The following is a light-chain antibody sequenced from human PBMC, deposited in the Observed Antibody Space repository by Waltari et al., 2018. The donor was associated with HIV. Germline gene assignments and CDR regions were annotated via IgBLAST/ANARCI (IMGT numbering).Light chain of an antibody. V-gene: IGLV1-51*01. CDR1: SSNIGNNY. J-gene: IGLJ2*01. Sequence: QSVLTQPPSVSAAPGQKITISCSGSSSNIGNNYVSWYQQLPGTALKLLIYDNHKRPSGIPDRFSGSKSGTSATLGITGLQTGDEADYYCGTWDSSLSAGVFGGGTKVTVL. CDR2: DNH. CDR3: GTWDSSLSAGV.